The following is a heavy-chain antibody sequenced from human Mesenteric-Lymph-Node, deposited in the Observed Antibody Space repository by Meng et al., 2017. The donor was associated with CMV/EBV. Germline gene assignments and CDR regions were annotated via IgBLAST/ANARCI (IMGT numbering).Heavy chain of an antibody. CDR2: INHSGST. V-gene: IGHV4-34*01. CDR3: ARHQRWLKSEGGFNY. CDR1: GGSFSGYY. Sequence: QVRDRPGGPGRLNPSGTLSLPCAVYGGSFSGYYWSWIRQPPGKGLEWIGEINHSGSTNYNPSLKSRVTISVDTSKNQFSLKLSSVTAADTAVYYCARHQRWLKSEGGFNYWGQGTLVTVSS. J-gene: IGHJ4*02. D-gene: IGHD4-23*01.